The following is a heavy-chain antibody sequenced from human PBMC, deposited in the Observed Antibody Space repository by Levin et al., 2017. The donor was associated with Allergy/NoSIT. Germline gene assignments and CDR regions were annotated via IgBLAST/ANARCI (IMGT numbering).Heavy chain of an antibody. CDR3: ARGTDVRDIVVVLASRSHAFDI. D-gene: IGHD2-15*01. CDR2: IYYSGST. J-gene: IGHJ3*02. CDR1: GGYISSDY. Sequence: KASETLSLTCTVSGGYISSDYWSWFRQPPGKGLEWIGDIYYSGSTNYNPSLRSRITISVGTSKKQFSLKLTSVTAADTAMYYCARGTDVRDIVVVLASRSHAFDIWGQGTMVTVSS. V-gene: IGHV4-59*01.